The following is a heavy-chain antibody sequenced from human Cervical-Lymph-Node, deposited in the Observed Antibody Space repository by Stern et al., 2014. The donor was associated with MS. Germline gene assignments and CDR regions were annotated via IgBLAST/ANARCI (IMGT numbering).Heavy chain of an antibody. CDR2: IFYDGRNK. J-gene: IGHJ4*02. Sequence: QVQLVESGGGVVQPGRSLRLSCAASGFTFSNYGMHWVRQAPGKGLEWAAVIFYDGRNKYNSDSVQGRFTVSRDNSKNTLYLQMNSLRADDTAIYYCAKYRGSSVAARYFDYWGQGTLVTVSS. V-gene: IGHV3-30*18. CDR1: GFTFSNYG. D-gene: IGHD6-6*01. CDR3: AKYRGSSVAARYFDY.